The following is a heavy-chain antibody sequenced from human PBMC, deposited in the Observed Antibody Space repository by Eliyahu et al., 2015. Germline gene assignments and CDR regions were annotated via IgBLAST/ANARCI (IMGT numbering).Heavy chain of an antibody. CDR1: GGSFSXYY. CDR2: INHSGST. Sequence: QVQLQQWGAGLLKPSETLSXTCXVYGGSFSXYYWSWIRQPPGKGLEWIGEINHSGSTNYNPSLKSRVTISVDTSKNQFSLKLSSVTAADTAVYYCARVRGYSYQWGFDYWGQGTLVTVSS. CDR3: ARVRGYSYQWGFDY. V-gene: IGHV4-34*01. D-gene: IGHD5-18*01. J-gene: IGHJ4*02.